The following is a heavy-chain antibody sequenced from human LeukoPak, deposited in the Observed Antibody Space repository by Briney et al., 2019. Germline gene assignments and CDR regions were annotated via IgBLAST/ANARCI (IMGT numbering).Heavy chain of an antibody. CDR2: IKRDGSET. J-gene: IGHJ4*02. V-gene: IGHV3-7*01. CDR3: SRQTRRDGYNYDY. Sequence: GGSLRLSCAVSGFTFSTFWMTWVRQAPGKGLEWVSNIKRDGSETYYVASVRGRFTISRDNAKNSLYLQMNSLRAEDTSVYYCSRQTRRDGYNYDYWGQGTLVTVSS. D-gene: IGHD5-24*01. CDR1: GFTFSTFW.